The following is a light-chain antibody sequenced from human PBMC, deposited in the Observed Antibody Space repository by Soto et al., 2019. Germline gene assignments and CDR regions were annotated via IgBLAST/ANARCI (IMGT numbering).Light chain of an antibody. V-gene: IGLV1-40*01. CDR2: GNT. CDR1: SSNIGADYD. Sequence: QSVLTQPPSVSGAPGQRVTISCTGSSSNIGADYDVHWYQQLPGTAPQLLISGNTNRPSGVPDRFAGSKSGTSASLAITGLQADEEADYYCQAHLSSRSGAVCRGGTHLTVL. CDR3: QAHLSSRSGAV. J-gene: IGLJ2*01.